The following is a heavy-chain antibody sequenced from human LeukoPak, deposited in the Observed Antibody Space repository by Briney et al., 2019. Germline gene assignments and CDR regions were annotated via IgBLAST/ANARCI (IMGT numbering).Heavy chain of an antibody. Sequence: GGSLRLSCAASGFTFSSYAMSWVRQAPRKGLEWVSAISGSGGSTYYADSVRGRFTISRDNSKNTLYLQMNSLRAEDTAVYYCAKRGESAMVPPYYYYYGMDVWGQGTTVTVSS. J-gene: IGHJ6*02. CDR1: GFTFSSYA. V-gene: IGHV3-23*01. D-gene: IGHD5-18*01. CDR2: ISGSGGST. CDR3: AKRGESAMVPPYYYYYGMDV.